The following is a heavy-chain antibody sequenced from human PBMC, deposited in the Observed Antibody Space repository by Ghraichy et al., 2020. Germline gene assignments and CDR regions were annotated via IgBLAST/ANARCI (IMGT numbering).Heavy chain of an antibody. CDR3: ARGVFGSGGRYYYYYMDV. J-gene: IGHJ6*03. CDR2: ISPFSGNP. D-gene: IGHD3-10*01. V-gene: IGHV1-18*01. Sequence: ASVKVSCKASGYPFYSHGIIWVRQAPGQGLEWMGWISPFSGNPDYAQNLQGRVTMTTDTATSTAYMELRSLRSDDTAVYYCARGVFGSGGRYYYYYMDVWGKGTTVTVSS. CDR1: GYPFYSHG.